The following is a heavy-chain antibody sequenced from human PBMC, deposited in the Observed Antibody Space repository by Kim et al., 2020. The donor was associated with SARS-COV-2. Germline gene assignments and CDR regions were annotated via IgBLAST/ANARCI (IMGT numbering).Heavy chain of an antibody. CDR3: GRGLVDWFLDY. CDR2: ISAGNGNT. J-gene: IGHJ4*02. CDR1: GYTFTDYA. Sequence: ASVKVSCKASGYTFTDYATHWVRQAPGQRLEWMGWISAGNGNTRYSQKLQGRVTITRDTSASTAYMELSSLRSEDTAVYYCGRGLVDWFLDYWGQGTLVTVSS. V-gene: IGHV1-3*01. D-gene: IGHD3-9*01.